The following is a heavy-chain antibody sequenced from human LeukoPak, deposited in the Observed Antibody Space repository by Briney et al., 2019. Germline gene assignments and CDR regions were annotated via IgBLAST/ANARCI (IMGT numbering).Heavy chain of an antibody. CDR1: GFTFRSHA. CDR2: IYENGGTT. D-gene: IGHD5-12*01. V-gene: IGHV3-23*01. Sequence: AGGSLRLSCVGSGFTFRSHAMSWVRQAPEKGLEFVSGIYENGGTTYYADSVKGRFSISRDNSKNTLYLQMNSLRAEDTAVYYCAILSSGYGEDDFDYWGQGTLVTVSS. CDR3: AILSSGYGEDDFDY. J-gene: IGHJ4*02.